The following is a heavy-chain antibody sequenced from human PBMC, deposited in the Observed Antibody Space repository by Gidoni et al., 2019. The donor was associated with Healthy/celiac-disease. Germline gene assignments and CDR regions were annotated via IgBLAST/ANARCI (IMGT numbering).Heavy chain of an antibody. V-gene: IGHV3-21*01. J-gene: IGHJ6*02. CDR3: ARDGPGYYYGMDV. Sequence: EVPLVESGGGLVKPGGSLRLSCAASGFTFSSYSMNWVRQAPGKGLEWVSSISSSSSYIYYADSVKGRFTISRDNAKNSLYLQMNSLRAEDTAVYYCARDGPGYYYGMDVWGQGTTVTVSS. CDR1: GFTFSSYS. CDR2: ISSSSSYI.